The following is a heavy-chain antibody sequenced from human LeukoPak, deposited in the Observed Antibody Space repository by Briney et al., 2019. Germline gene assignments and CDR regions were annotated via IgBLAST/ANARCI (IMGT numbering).Heavy chain of an antibody. CDR3: ARARDCSGGSCYQFNWFDP. V-gene: IGHV4-31*03. D-gene: IGHD2-15*01. J-gene: IGHJ5*02. CDR1: GGSISSGDYY. CDR2: IYYTGNT. Sequence: SQTLSLTCTASGGSISSGDYYWSWIRQHPGKGLEWIGYIYYTGNTYYNPSLKSRVTTSVDTSKNQFSLELSSVTAADTAVYYCARARDCSGGSCYQFNWFDPWGQGTLVTVSS.